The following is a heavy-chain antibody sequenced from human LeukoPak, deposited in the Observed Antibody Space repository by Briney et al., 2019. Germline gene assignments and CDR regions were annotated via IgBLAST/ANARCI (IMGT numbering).Heavy chain of an antibody. J-gene: IGHJ5*02. D-gene: IGHD3-10*01. V-gene: IGHV4-30-2*01. CDR3: ARGQYYYGSGSYYNWFDP. Sequence: SHTLSLTCTVSGGSISSGDYYWTWIRQPPGKGLEWIGYIYHSGGTYYNPSLKSRVAISLDRSNNQFSLKLSSVTAADTAVYYCARGQYYYGSGSYYNWFDPWGQGTLVTVSS. CDR2: IYHSGGT. CDR1: GGSISSGDYY.